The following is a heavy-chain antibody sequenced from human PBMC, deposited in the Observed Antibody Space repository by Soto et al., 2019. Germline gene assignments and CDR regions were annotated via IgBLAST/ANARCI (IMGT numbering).Heavy chain of an antibody. V-gene: IGHV1-69*12. Sequence: QVQLVQSGAEVKKPESSVKVSCKAPGGTCSTYAISWVRQAPGQGLEWMGGIIPMFGTANYAQRFQDRVTITADESTXXXXXXXXXXXXXXXXXXXCASGIXXWLRRINHGYSGWGQGNLVTVSS. CDR2: IIPMFGTA. CDR3: ASGIXXWLRRINHGYSG. J-gene: IGHJ4*02. CDR1: GGTCSTYA. D-gene: IGHD5-12*01.